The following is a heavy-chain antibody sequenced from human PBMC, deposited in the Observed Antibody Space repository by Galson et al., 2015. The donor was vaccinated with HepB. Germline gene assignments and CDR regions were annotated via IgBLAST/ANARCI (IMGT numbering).Heavy chain of an antibody. CDR1: GFTFSSYA. V-gene: IGHV3-30-3*01. CDR2: ISYDGSNK. CDR3: AREGAYYYDSSGYYPARVYYYGMDV. Sequence: SLRLSCAASGFTFSSYAMHWVRQAPGKGLEWVAVISYDGSNKYYADSVKGRFTISRDNSKNTLYLQMNSLRAEDTAVYYCAREGAYYYDSSGYYPARVYYYGMDVWGQGTTVTVSS. D-gene: IGHD3-22*01. J-gene: IGHJ6*02.